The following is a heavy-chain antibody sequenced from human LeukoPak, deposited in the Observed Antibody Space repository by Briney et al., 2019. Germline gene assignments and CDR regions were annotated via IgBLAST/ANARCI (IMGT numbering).Heavy chain of an antibody. V-gene: IGHV3-48*01. CDR1: SYPFSLFS. CDR3: ARDSGYGDFRY. D-gene: IGHD4-17*01. Sequence: GGSLRLSCATSSYPFSLFSMKCLPECRGRGLEGVSYVSRSSTTTYYADSVRRRFTISRDSAKNSVYLQMNSLKAENTAIYYCARDSGYGDFRYWGHGTLVTVSS. CDR2: VSRSSTTT. J-gene: IGHJ4*01.